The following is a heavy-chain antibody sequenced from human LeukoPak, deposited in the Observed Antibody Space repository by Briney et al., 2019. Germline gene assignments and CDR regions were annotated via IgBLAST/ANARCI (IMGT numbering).Heavy chain of an antibody. Sequence: GGSLRLSCAASGFTFSSYAMSWVRQAPGKGLEWVSYISSSGSTIYYADSVKGRFTISRDNAKNSLYLQMNSLRAEDTAVYYCARESYDYVWGSYRYTPLYYFDYWGQGTLVTVSS. CDR1: GFTFSSYA. V-gene: IGHV3-48*04. J-gene: IGHJ4*02. CDR3: ARESYDYVWGSYRYTPLYYFDY. CDR2: ISSSGSTI. D-gene: IGHD3-16*02.